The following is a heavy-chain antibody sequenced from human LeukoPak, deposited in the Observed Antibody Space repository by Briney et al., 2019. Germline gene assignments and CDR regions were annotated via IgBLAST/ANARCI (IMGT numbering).Heavy chain of an antibody. Sequence: GGSLRLSCAASGFTFSSYWMHWVRQAPGKGLVWVSRINSDGSSTSYADSVKGRFTISRDNAKNTLYPQMNSLRAEDTAVYYCARTTKDIVVVPAARTYGMDVWGQGTTVTVSS. CDR1: GFTFSSYW. CDR2: INSDGSST. CDR3: ARTTKDIVVVPAARTYGMDV. J-gene: IGHJ6*02. V-gene: IGHV3-74*01. D-gene: IGHD2-2*01.